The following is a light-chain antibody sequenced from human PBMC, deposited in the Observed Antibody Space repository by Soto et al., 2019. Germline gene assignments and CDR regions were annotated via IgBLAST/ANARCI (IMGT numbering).Light chain of an antibody. V-gene: IGLV2-11*01. CDR3: CSYRESYVWV. CDR1: TGSVAGNDY. CDR2: DVT. J-gene: IGLJ3*02. Sequence: QSALTQPRSVSGALGQSVTVSCTGTTGSVAGNDYVSWYQHHPGKAPKLLIFDVTKRPSGVPDRFFGSKSGNTASLTISGLQAEDEAEYYCCSYRESYVWVFGGGTELTVL.